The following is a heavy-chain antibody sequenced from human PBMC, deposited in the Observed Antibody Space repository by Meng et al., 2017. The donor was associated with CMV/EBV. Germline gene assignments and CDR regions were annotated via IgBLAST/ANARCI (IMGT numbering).Heavy chain of an antibody. CDR3: ARDRWLLNNWFDP. CDR2: IYYSGST. CDR1: GGSISRSSYY. V-gene: IGHV4-39*07. D-gene: IGHD2-15*01. Sequence: SETLSLTCTVSGGSISRSSYYWGWIRQPPGKGLEWIGSIYYSGSTNYNPSLKSRVTISVDTSKNQFSLKLSSVTAADTAVYYCARDRWLLNNWFDPWGQGTLVTVSS. J-gene: IGHJ5*02.